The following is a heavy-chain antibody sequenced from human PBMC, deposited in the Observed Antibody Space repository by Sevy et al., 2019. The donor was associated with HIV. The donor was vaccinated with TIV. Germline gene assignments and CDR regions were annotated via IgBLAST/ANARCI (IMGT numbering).Heavy chain of an antibody. CDR3: ARDLGATERDYYFDY. CDR1: GGSISSYY. Sequence: SETLSLTCTVSGGSISSYYWSWIWQPAGKGLEWIGRIYTSGSTNYNPSLKSRVTMSVDTSKNQFSLKLSSVTAADTAVYYCARDLGATERDYYFDYWGQGTLVTVSS. D-gene: IGHD5-12*01. J-gene: IGHJ4*02. CDR2: IYTSGST. V-gene: IGHV4-4*07.